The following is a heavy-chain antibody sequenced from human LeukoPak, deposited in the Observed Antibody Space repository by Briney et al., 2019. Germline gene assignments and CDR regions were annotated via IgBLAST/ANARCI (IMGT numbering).Heavy chain of an antibody. CDR2: FNPENGNT. CDR3: ARGGQVVTGFDY. CDR1: GYSFVGYG. V-gene: IGHV1-18*01. Sequence: ASVKVSCKASGYSFVGYGITWVRRAPGQGLEWMGWFNPENGNTNYAQKVQGRVTMTRDTSTSTVYMELSSLRSEDTAVYYCARGGQVVTGFDYWGQGTLVTVSS. J-gene: IGHJ4*02. D-gene: IGHD4-23*01.